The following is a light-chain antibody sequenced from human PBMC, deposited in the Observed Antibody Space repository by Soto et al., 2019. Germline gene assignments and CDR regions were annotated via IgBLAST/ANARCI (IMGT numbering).Light chain of an antibody. Sequence: EIVLTQSPVTLSVSPGERATLSCRASQSVSSNLAWYQQKPGQAPRLLINGASTRATGIPARFSGSGSGTEFTLTISSLQSEDFAVYYCQQYTNWPRTFGQGTKVDIK. CDR1: QSVSSN. CDR3: QQYTNWPRT. V-gene: IGKV3-15*01. CDR2: GAS. J-gene: IGKJ1*01.